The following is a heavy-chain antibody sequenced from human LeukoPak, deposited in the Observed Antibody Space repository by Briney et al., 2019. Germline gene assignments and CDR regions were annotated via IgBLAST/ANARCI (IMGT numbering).Heavy chain of an antibody. D-gene: IGHD2-21*02. V-gene: IGHV1-18*01. Sequence: GASVKVSCKASGYTFTSYGISWVRQAPGQGLEWMGWISAYNGNTNYAQKLQGRVTMTTDTSTSTAYMELRSLRSDDTAVYYCARDLPEVVTAIPDWFDPWGQGTLVTVSS. CDR3: ARDLPEVVTAIPDWFDP. CDR1: GYTFTSYG. CDR2: ISAYNGNT. J-gene: IGHJ5*02.